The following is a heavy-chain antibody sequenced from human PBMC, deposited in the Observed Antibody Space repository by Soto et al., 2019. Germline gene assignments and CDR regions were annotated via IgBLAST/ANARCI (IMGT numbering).Heavy chain of an antibody. D-gene: IGHD1-26*01. V-gene: IGHV3-23*01. J-gene: IGHJ6*02. CDR1: GFTFSTYA. Sequence: GGSLSLSCAASGFTFSTYAMSWVRQAPGKGLEWVSAISGSGGSTYYADSVKGRFTISRDNSKNTLYLQMNSLRAEDTAIYYCAKGRWEPPYYYFYYGMDVWGQGTTVTVSS. CDR2: ISGSGGST. CDR3: AKGRWEPPYYYFYYGMDV.